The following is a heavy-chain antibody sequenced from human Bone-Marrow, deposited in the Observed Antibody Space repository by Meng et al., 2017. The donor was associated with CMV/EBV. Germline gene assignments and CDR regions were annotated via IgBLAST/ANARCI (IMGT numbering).Heavy chain of an antibody. CDR3: ARGLVVVIARGRSAVDY. J-gene: IGHJ4*02. D-gene: IGHD2-21*01. Sequence: GGSLRLSCAASGFTFSSYAMSWVRQAPGKGLEWVSVIYSGGSSTYYADSVKGRFTISRDNSKNTLYLQMNSLRAEDTAVYYCARGLVVVIARGRSAVDYWGQGTLVTVSS. V-gene: IGHV3-23*03. CDR2: IYSGGSST. CDR1: GFTFSSYA.